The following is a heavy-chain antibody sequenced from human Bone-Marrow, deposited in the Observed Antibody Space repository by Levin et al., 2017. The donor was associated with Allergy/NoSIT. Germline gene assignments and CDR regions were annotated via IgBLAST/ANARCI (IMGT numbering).Heavy chain of an antibody. Sequence: KVSCKGSGYSFTSYWIGWVRQMPGKGLEWMGIIYPGDSDTRYSPSFQGQVTISADKSISTAYLQWSSLKASDTAMYYCARHDSADSSGYYHSYWGQGTLVTVSS. CDR3: ARHDSADSSGYYHSY. J-gene: IGHJ4*02. D-gene: IGHD3-22*01. CDR2: IYPGDSDT. V-gene: IGHV5-51*01. CDR1: GYSFTSYW.